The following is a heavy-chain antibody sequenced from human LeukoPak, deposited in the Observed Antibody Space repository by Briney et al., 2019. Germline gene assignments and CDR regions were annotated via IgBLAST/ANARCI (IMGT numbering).Heavy chain of an antibody. CDR3: ATYDQKLAFDN. J-gene: IGHJ4*02. CDR1: XXSMXXXX. V-gene: IGHV4-4*07. D-gene: IGHD6-13*01. CDR2: MXTXGST. Sequence: SETLSLTCIXSXXSMXXXXXXXXXXXXXXXXXWXXRMXTXGSTNYNPFLNXRXTMSVDTSKKHFSLRLNSVTAAXTAVYXCATYDQKLAFDNWGQGTLVTVSS.